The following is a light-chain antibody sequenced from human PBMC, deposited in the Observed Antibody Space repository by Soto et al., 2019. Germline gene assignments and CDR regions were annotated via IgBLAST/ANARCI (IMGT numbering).Light chain of an antibody. V-gene: IGKV1-39*01. J-gene: IGKJ2*01. CDR1: HSISNF. CDR2: DSF. Sequence: DIQMTQSPSLSVSVGDKVTITCRASHSISNFLNWYQQKAGKAPKLLIYDSFNLQSGVPSRFSGSGSGTEFTLTISSLQPEDFATYYCQQNYITPYTFGQGTKLEIK. CDR3: QQNYITPYT.